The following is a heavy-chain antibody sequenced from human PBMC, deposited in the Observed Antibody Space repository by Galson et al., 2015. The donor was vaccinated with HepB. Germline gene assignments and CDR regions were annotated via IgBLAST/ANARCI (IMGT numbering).Heavy chain of an antibody. Sequence: SVKVSCKASGGTFSSYAISWVRQAPGQGLEWMGGIIPIFGTANYAQKFQGRVTITADESTSTAYMELSSLRSEDTAVYYCASFLEYYYGSGAEAFDIWGQGTMVTVSS. CDR1: GGTFSSYA. CDR3: ASFLEYYYGSGAEAFDI. D-gene: IGHD3-10*01. CDR2: IIPIFGTA. V-gene: IGHV1-69*13. J-gene: IGHJ3*02.